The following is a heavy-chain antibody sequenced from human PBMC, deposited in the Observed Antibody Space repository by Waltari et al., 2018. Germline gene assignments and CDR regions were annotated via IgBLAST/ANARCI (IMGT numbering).Heavy chain of an antibody. Sequence: QVQLQESGPGLVKPSETLSLTCAVSGYSISRGYYWGWIRQPPGKGLEWIGSIYHSGGTYYNPSLKSRVTISVDTSKNQFALKLSSVTAADTAVYYCAIPYGDYDYFDYWGQGTLVTVSS. CDR1: GYSISRGYY. D-gene: IGHD4-17*01. CDR2: IYHSGGT. CDR3: AIPYGDYDYFDY. J-gene: IGHJ4*02. V-gene: IGHV4-38-2*01.